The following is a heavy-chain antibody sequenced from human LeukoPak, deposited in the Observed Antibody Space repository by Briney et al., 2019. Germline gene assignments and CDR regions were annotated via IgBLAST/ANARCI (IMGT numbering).Heavy chain of an antibody. Sequence: GASVKVSCKASGYTFTSYGISWVRQATGQGLEWMGWMNPNSGNTGYAQKFQGRVTMTRNTSISTAYMELSSLRSEDTAVYYCARGQHGGSYFFVGWMVNDAFDIWGQGTMVTVSS. D-gene: IGHD1-26*01. V-gene: IGHV1-8*02. CDR2: MNPNSGNT. CDR3: ARGQHGGSYFFVGWMVNDAFDI. CDR1: GYTFTSYG. J-gene: IGHJ3*02.